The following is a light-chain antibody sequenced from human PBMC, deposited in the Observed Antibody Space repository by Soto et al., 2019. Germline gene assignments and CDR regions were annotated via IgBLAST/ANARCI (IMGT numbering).Light chain of an antibody. Sequence: DIQITQPPSSLSASVGDRVTTTCRASQTISTYLNWNQQNPCKATTLLIYAASNLHNGDPSRCSGSGSGTDFTLPSSSLHPEDFATYLSKKSSSIPYTCGQGTKLEIK. CDR3: KKSSSIPYT. V-gene: IGKV1-39*01. J-gene: IGKJ2*01. CDR1: QTISTY. CDR2: AAS.